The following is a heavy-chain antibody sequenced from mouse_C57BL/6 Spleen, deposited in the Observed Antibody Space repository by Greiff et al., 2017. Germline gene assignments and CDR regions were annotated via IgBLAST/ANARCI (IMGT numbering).Heavy chain of an antibody. CDR1: GYTFTSYW. V-gene: IGHV1-50*01. D-gene: IGHD1-1*01. CDR3: ARSPYGSSYSYAMDY. Sequence: VKLQQPGAELVKPGASVKLSCKASGYTFTSYWMQWVKQRPGQGLEWIGEIDPSDSYTNYNQKFKGKATLTVDTSSSTAYMQLSSLTSEDSAVYYCARSPYGSSYSYAMDYWGQGTSVTVSS. CDR2: IDPSDSYT. J-gene: IGHJ4*01.